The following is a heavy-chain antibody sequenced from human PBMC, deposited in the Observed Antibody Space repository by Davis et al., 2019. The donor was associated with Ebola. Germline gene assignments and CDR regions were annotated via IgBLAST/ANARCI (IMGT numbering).Heavy chain of an antibody. CDR2: IRTNSEGTT. CDR1: GFTFSNYP. CDR3: ARGLAPDYDFWSGYPDDY. D-gene: IGHD3-3*01. Sequence: PGGSLRLSCAASGFTFSNYPMNWVRQAPGKGLEWISNIRTNSEGTTKHAESVKGRFTISREDATSSLYLQMNSLRDEDTAVYYCARGLAPDYDFWSGYPDDYWGQGTLVTVSS. V-gene: IGHV3-48*02. J-gene: IGHJ4*02.